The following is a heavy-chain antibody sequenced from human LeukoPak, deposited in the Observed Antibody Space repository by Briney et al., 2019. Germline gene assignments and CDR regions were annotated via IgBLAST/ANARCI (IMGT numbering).Heavy chain of an antibody. Sequence: GGSLRLPCAASGFTFSNYAMSWVRQAPGKGLEWVSGISASGDTTYDADSVKGRFTISRDNAKNTLYLQMNSLRAEDTAVYYCAREGILRGWYYYYGMDVWGQGTTVTVPS. D-gene: IGHD6-19*01. CDR2: ISASGDTT. J-gene: IGHJ6*02. V-gene: IGHV3-23*01. CDR3: AREGILRGWYYYYGMDV. CDR1: GFTFSNYA.